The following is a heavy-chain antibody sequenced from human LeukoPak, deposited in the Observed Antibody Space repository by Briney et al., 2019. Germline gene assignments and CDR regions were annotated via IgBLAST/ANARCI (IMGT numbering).Heavy chain of an antibody. J-gene: IGHJ6*02. D-gene: IGHD1-26*01. V-gene: IGHV3-30*18. CDR3: AKEIGSYYSIYYYYGMDV. CDR2: ISYDGSNK. Sequence: GGSLRLSCAASGFTFNIYWMSWVRQAPGKGLEWVAVISYDGSNKYYADSVKGRFTISRDNSKNTLYLQMNSLRAEDTAVYYCAKEIGSYYSIYYYYGMDVWGQGTTVTVSS. CDR1: GFTFNIYW.